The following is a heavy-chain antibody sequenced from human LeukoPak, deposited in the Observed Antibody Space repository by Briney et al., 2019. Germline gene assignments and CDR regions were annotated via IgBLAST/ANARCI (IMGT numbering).Heavy chain of an antibody. Sequence: GGSLRLSCVASGFTFSSHSMNWVRQAPGKGLEWVASISSGSDHIYYADSVKGRFTISRDNAKNSLYLQMNSLRAEDTAVYYCARDRGMTTVTWMILKTDAFDIWGQGTMVTVSS. CDR2: ISSGSDHI. D-gene: IGHD4-17*01. CDR1: GFTFSSHS. CDR3: ARDRGMTTVTWMILKTDAFDI. J-gene: IGHJ3*02. V-gene: IGHV3-21*01.